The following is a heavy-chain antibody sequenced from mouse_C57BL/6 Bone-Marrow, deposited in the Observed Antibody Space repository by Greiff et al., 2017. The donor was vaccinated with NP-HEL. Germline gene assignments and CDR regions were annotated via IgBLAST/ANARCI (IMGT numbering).Heavy chain of an antibody. D-gene: IGHD1-1*01. J-gene: IGHJ1*03. CDR1: GFTFSDYG. CDR2: ISSGSSTI. V-gene: IGHV5-17*01. CDR3: ARTDCGSSPGYFDV. Sequence: EVKVVEPGGGLVKPGGSLKLSCAASGFTFSDYGMHWVRQAPEKGLEWVAYISSGSSTIYYADTVKGRYTISRDNAKNTLFLQMTSLRSEDTAMYYCARTDCGSSPGYFDVWGTGTTVTVSS.